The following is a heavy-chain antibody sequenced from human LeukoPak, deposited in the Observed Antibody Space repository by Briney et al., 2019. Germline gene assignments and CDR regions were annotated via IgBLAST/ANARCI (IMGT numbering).Heavy chain of an antibody. CDR1: GFTFSSYW. CDR2: ISGSSGNT. Sequence: GGSLRLSCAASGFTFSSYWMHWVRQAPGKGLVWVSAISGSSGNTYYADSVKGRFIISRDNSKNTLYLQMNSLRAEDTAVYYCARDTPAYYYGSGSTCCFDYWGQGTLVTVSS. CDR3: ARDTPAYYYGSGSTCCFDY. J-gene: IGHJ4*02. D-gene: IGHD3-10*01. V-gene: IGHV3-23*01.